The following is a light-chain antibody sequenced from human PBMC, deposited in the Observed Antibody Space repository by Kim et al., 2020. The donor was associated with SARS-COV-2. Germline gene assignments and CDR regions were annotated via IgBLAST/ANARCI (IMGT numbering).Light chain of an antibody. CDR3: QVWDSSRGHVV. CDR1: KIGYTN. Sequence: SYELTQPPSVSVAPGETVRLTCGGNKIGYTNVHWYHHKPGQAPVLVVHDDNDRHSGIPGRCSGSKSENAATLIITRIEAGDEADYYCQVWDSSRGHVVFGGGTQLTVL. J-gene: IGLJ2*01. CDR2: DDN. V-gene: IGLV3-21*02.